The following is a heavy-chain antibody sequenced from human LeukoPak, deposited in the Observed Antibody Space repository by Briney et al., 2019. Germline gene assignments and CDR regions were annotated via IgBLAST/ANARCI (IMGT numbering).Heavy chain of an antibody. CDR1: GFTLSSYW. CDR2: IKYDGSAK. Sequence: PGGSLRLSCAASGFTLSSYWMSWVRQAPGKGLEWVANIKYDGSAKYYVDSVKGRFTISRDTAKNSLYLQMNSLRAGDTAVYYCARDIAAAGLFFDYWGQGTLVTVSS. D-gene: IGHD6-13*01. CDR3: ARDIAAAGLFFDY. J-gene: IGHJ4*02. V-gene: IGHV3-7*01.